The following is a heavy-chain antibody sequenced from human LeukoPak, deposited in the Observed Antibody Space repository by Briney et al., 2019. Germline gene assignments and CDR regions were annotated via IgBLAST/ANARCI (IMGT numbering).Heavy chain of an antibody. V-gene: IGHV1-46*01. CDR1: GYTFTSYY. J-gene: IGHJ5*02. Sequence: ASVKVSCKASGYTFTSYYMHWVRQAPGQGLEWMGIINPSGGSTSYAQKFQGRVTMTRDTSTSTAYMELSSLRSEDTAVYYCARGDRHSYGNEYWFDPWGQGTLVTVSS. CDR2: INPSGGST. CDR3: ARGDRHSYGNEYWFDP. D-gene: IGHD5-18*01.